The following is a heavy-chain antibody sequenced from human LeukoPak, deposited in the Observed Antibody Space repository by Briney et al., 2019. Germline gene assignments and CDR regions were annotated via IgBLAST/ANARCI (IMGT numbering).Heavy chain of an antibody. CDR1: GGSISSGSYY. V-gene: IGHV4-61*02. J-gene: IGHJ5*02. CDR2: IYTSEST. D-gene: IGHD3-3*01. Sequence: PSQTLSLTCTVSGGSISSGSYYWSWIRQPAGKGLEWIGRIYTSESTNYNPSLKSRVTISVDTSKNQFSLTLSSVTAADTAVYYCAREDFWKRLDPWGQGTLVTVSS. CDR3: AREDFWKRLDP.